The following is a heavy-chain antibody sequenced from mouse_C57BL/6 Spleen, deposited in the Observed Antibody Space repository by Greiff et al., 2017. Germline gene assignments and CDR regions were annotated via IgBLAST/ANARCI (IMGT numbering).Heavy chain of an antibody. CDR2: IYIGNGYT. CDR1: GYTFTSYG. J-gene: IGHJ2*01. CDR3: ARGKRMTTGVATEYYFYG. Sequence: VQLQQSGAGLVRPGSSVKMSCKTSGYTFTSYGINWVKQRPGQGLEWIGYIYIGNGYTEYNEKFKGQATLTSDTSSSTAYMQLSSLTSEDSAIYVCARGKRMTTGVATEYYFYGWGKGTTLTVS. D-gene: IGHD1-1*01. V-gene: IGHV1-58*01.